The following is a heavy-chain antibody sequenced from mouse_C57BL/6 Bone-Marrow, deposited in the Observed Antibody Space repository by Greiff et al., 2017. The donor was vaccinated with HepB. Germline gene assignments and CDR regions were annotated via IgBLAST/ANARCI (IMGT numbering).Heavy chain of an antibody. Sequence: QVQLKQSGAELVRPGTSVKVSCKASGYAFTNYLIEWVKQRPGQGLEWIGVINPGSGGTNYNEKFKGKATLTADKSSSTAYMQLSSLTSEDSAVYFCARPRGYYAMDYWGQGTSVTVSS. D-gene: IGHD3-3*01. CDR2: INPGSGGT. CDR3: ARPRGYYAMDY. J-gene: IGHJ4*01. CDR1: GYAFTNYL. V-gene: IGHV1-54*01.